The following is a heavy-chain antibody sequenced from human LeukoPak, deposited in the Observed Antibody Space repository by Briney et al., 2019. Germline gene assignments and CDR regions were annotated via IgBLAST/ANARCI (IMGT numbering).Heavy chain of an antibody. CDR1: GGTFSSYA. CDR3: ARGSNYDFWSGRTYYYYGMDV. J-gene: IGHJ6*02. D-gene: IGHD3-3*01. V-gene: IGHV1-69*13. Sequence: GASVKVSCKASGGTFSSYAISWVRQAPGQGLEWMGGIIPIFGTANYAQKFQGRVTITADESTSTAYMELSSLRSEDTAVYYCARGSNYDFWSGRTYYYYGMDVWGQGTTVTVSS. CDR2: IIPIFGTA.